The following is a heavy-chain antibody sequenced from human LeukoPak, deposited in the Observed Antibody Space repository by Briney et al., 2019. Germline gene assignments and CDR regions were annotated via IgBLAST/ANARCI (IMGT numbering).Heavy chain of an antibody. CDR1: GGSISSYY. CDR3: ARQGGYSSSPDY. V-gene: IGHV4-59*08. J-gene: IGHJ4*02. CDR2: IYYSGST. D-gene: IGHD6-13*01. Sequence: SETLSLTCTVSGGSISSYYWSWIRQPPGKGLEWIGYIYYSGSTNYNPSLKSRVTISVDTSRNQFSLKLRSVTAADTAVYFCARQGGYSSSPDYWGQGTLVTVSP.